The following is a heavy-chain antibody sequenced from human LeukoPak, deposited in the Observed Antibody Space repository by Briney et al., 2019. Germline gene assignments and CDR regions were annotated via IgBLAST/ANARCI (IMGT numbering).Heavy chain of an antibody. CDR1: GGSFSGYY. D-gene: IGHD5-18*01. CDR3: ARRRGYSYGSFDP. J-gene: IGHJ5*02. V-gene: IGHV4-34*01. Sequence: SETLSLTCAVYGGSFSGYYWSWIRQPPGKGLEWIGEINHSGSTNYNPSLKSRVTISVDTSKNQFSLKLSSVTAADTAVYYCARRRGYSYGSFDPWGRGTLVTVSS. CDR2: INHSGST.